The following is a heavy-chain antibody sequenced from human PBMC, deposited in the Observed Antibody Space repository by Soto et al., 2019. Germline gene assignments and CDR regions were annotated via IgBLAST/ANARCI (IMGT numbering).Heavy chain of an antibody. Sequence: GPTLVNPTQTLTLTCTFSGFSLSTSEMCVSWIRQPPGRALEWLARIDWDDDKYYSTSLKTRLTISKDTSKNQVVLTMTNMDPVDTATYYCARIRTTAGYFDYWGQGTLVTVSS. CDR1: GFSLSTSEMC. D-gene: IGHD1-1*01. CDR2: IDWDDDK. V-gene: IGHV2-70*11. J-gene: IGHJ4*02. CDR3: ARIRTTAGYFDY.